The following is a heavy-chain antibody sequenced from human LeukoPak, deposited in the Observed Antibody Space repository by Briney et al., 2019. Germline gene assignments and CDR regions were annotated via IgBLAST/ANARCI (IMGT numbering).Heavy chain of an antibody. V-gene: IGHV4-39*01. CDR3: ARRNGHSWDVGNWFDP. CDR2: IYYSGIT. CDR1: GGSIIISSYY. J-gene: IGHJ5*02. Sequence: SETLSLTRSLSGGSIIISSYYWAWIRQPPGMGLEWIGCIYYSGITYYNPSLKSRATVSVDTSKNQFSLHLISVTAADTAVYYCARRNGHSWDVGNWFDPWGQGTLVTVSS. D-gene: IGHD6-13*01.